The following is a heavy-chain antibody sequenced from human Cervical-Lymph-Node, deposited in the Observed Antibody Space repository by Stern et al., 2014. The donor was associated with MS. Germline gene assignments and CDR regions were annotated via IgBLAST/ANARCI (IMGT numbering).Heavy chain of an antibody. CDR3: ARSSGSNFDFDY. CDR1: GYNFIGYY. J-gene: IGHJ4*02. D-gene: IGHD1-26*01. Sequence: VHLVESGAEVKKPGASVKVSCKASGYNFIGYYLHWVRQVPGQGLEWMGRINPNSGGTNYAQKFQGRVTMTRDTSIITAYMELSRLRSDDTAVYYCARSSGSNFDFDYWGQGTLVTVSS. V-gene: IGHV1-2*06. CDR2: INPNSGGT.